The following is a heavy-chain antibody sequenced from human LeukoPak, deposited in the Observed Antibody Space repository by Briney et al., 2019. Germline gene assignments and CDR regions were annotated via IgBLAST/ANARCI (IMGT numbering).Heavy chain of an antibody. CDR1: GFTFSSYS. D-gene: IGHD3-3*01. CDR3: ARGDFWSGYDP. Sequence: PGGSLRLSCAASGFTFSSYSMNWVRQAPGKGLEWVSYISSSSSTIYYADSVKGRFTISRDNAKSSLYLQMNSLRAEDTAVYYCARGDFWSGYDPWGQGTLVTVSS. CDR2: ISSSSSTI. J-gene: IGHJ5*02. V-gene: IGHV3-48*04.